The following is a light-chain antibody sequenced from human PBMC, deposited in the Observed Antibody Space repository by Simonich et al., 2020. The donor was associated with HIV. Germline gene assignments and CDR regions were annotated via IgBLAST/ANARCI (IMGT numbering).Light chain of an antibody. CDR2: GAS. J-gene: IGKJ5*01. V-gene: IGKV3-20*01. CDR1: QSVSSSY. Sequence: EIVLTQTPGTLSLSPGESSTLSCRASQSVSSSYFSWHQQQPGQAPRLLIYGASSMATGIPDRVSGSGSGADFTLTISRLEPEDFAVYYCQQHGASSIPFGQGTRLEIK. CDR3: QQHGASSIP.